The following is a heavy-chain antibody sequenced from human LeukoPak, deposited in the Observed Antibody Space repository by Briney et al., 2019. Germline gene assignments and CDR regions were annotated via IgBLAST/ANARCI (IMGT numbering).Heavy chain of an antibody. D-gene: IGHD6-19*01. CDR1: GYSFTSYN. CDR3: ARDIGIAVAGTPFDY. CDR2: ISGYNGNT. Sequence: GASVKVSCKTSGYSFTSYNLHWVRQAPGQGLEWMGWISGYNGNTNYAQNLQGRVTMTRDMSTSTVYMELSSLRSEDTAVYYCARDIGIAVAGTPFDYWGQGTLVTVSS. V-gene: IGHV1-18*04. J-gene: IGHJ4*02.